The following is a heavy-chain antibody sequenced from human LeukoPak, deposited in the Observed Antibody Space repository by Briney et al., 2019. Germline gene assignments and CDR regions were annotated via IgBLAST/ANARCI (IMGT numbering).Heavy chain of an antibody. CDR2: IYTSGST. J-gene: IGHJ6*03. CDR3: ARWGPEVRYFDWLFPNYYYYYMDV. V-gene: IGHV4-61*02. Sequence: SETLSLTCTVSGGSISSGSYYWSWIRQPAGKRLEWIARIYTSGSTNYNPSLNSRVTISVDTSKNQFSLKLSSVTAADTAVYYCARWGPEVRYFDWLFPNYYYYYMDVWGKGTTVTVSS. CDR1: GGSISSGSYY. D-gene: IGHD3-9*01.